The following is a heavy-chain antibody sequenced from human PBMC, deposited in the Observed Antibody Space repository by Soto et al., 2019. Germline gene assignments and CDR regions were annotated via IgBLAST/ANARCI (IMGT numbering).Heavy chain of an antibody. D-gene: IGHD3-22*01. CDR2: INWNGGST. J-gene: IGHJ4*02. V-gene: IGHV3-20*04. CDR1: GFSFDDYG. CDR3: ARVLSSGNSDPFDY. Sequence: EVQLVESGGGVVRPGGSLRLSCAASGFSFDDYGMSWVRQGPGKGLEWVSGINWNGGSTVYADSVKGRFTISRDNAKNSLYLQMNSLRAEDTALHYCARVLSSGNSDPFDYWGQGTLVTVSS.